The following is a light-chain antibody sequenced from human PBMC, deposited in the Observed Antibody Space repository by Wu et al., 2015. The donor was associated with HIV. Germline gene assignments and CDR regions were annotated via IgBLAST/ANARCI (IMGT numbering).Light chain of an antibody. V-gene: IGKV3-20*01. CDR1: QSVSSSY. CDR2: GAS. CDR3: QQYGSSPGYS. Sequence: EMVLTQSPGTLSLSPGERATLSCRASQSVSSSYLAWYQQKPGQAPRLLIYGASNRAIGIPDRFSGSGSGTDFTLTISRLEPEDFAVYYCQQYGSSPGYSFGQGTKLEIK. J-gene: IGKJ2*03.